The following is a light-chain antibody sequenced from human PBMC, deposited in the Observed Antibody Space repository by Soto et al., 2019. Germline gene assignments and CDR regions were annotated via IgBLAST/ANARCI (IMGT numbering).Light chain of an antibody. CDR3: YSYTSSSTWV. Sequence: QSALTQPASVSGSPGQSIAISCTGTSSDVGAYNYVSWYQQHPGKAPKLMIYEVSLRPSGVSNRFSGSKSDNTASLTISGLQAEDEADYYCYSYTSSSTWVFGGGTKVTVL. V-gene: IGLV2-14*01. CDR1: SSDVGAYNY. CDR2: EVS. J-gene: IGLJ3*02.